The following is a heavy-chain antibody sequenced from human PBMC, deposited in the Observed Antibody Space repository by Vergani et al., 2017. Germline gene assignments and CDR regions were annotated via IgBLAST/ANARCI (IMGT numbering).Heavy chain of an antibody. V-gene: IGHV4-31*03. J-gene: IGHJ3*02. Sequence: QVQLQESGPGLVKPSQTLSLTCTVSGGSISSGGYYWSWIRQHPGKGLEWIGEIYHSGSTNYNPSLKSRVTISVDKSKNQFSLKLSSVTAADTAVYYCARSPEYYYDSSGYHTPAAFDIWGQGTMVTVSS. CDR1: GGSISSGGYY. CDR3: ARSPEYYYDSSGYHTPAAFDI. D-gene: IGHD3-22*01. CDR2: IYHSGST.